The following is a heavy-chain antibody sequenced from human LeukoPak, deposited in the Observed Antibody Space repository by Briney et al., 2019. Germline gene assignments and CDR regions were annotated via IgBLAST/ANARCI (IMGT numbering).Heavy chain of an antibody. Sequence: AGSLRFSCAAYGFTFSSYSMHWVRQAPGQGGEWGAVIWYDGSNKYYTDSVRGRFTISRDTSKNTLYLQKTSLRAEDTAVYYCARARDREVIHAAFDNWGQGTLVTVSS. J-gene: IGHJ4*03. CDR3: ARARDREVIHAAFDN. V-gene: IGHV3-33*01. CDR2: IWYDGSNK. CDR1: GFTFSSYS. D-gene: IGHD3-10*01.